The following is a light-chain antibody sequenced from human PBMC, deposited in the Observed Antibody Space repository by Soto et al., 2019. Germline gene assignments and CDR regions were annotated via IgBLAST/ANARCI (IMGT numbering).Light chain of an antibody. J-gene: IGKJ3*01. CDR1: ESLLHSNGGTY. V-gene: IGKV2D-29*01. Sequence: DVVMAQTPLSLSVTPGQPASISCKSSESLLHSNGGTYLYWYVQKPGQPPQVLIYEVSNRFSGVPSRFSGSGSGTDFTLEISRVEAEDAGVYYCMQSSELPFTFGPGNKVEIK. CDR3: MQSSELPFT. CDR2: EVS.